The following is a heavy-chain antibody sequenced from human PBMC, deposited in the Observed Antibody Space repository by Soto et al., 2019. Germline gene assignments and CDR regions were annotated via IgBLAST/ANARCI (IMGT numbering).Heavy chain of an antibody. CDR3: AKSWYYYGSGSSPHFDY. J-gene: IGHJ4*02. CDR1: GFTFSSYA. D-gene: IGHD3-10*01. Sequence: EVQLLESGGGLVQPGGSLRLSCAASGFTFSSYAMSWVRQAPGKGLEWVSAISGSGGSTYYADSVKGRFTISRDNSKNTLYLQMNSLRDEDTAVYYCAKSWYYYGSGSSPHFDYWGQGTLVTVSS. CDR2: ISGSGGST. V-gene: IGHV3-23*01.